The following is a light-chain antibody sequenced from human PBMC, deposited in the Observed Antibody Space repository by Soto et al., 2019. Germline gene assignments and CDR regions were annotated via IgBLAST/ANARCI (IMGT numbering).Light chain of an antibody. Sequence: QPVLTQSPSASASLGASVKLTCTLSSGHSSYAIAWHQQQPEKGPRYLMKLNSDVSHIKGDGIPDRFSGSSSGAERYLTISSLQSEDEADYYCQTWGTGIVVFGGGTKLTVL. CDR2: LNSDVSH. CDR3: QTWGTGIVV. J-gene: IGLJ3*02. CDR1: SGHSSYA. V-gene: IGLV4-69*01.